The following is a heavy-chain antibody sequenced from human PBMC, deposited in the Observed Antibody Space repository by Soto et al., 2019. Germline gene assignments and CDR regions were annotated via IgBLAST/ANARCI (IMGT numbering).Heavy chain of an antibody. V-gene: IGHV3-30*18. D-gene: IGHD6-13*01. Sequence: QVQLVESGGGVVQPGRSLRLSCAASGFTFSNFGMHWVRQAPGKGLEWVASISYDGNIKYSADSVKGRFTISRANSKNILYLQITSLRCEVTAVYDAAKCGGAVAAAVDGYSGQGTLVTVSS. J-gene: IGHJ4*02. CDR1: GFTFSNFG. CDR3: AKCGGAVAAAVDGY. CDR2: ISYDGNIK.